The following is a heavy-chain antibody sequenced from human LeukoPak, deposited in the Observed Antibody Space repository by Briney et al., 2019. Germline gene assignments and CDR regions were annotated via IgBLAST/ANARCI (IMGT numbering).Heavy chain of an antibody. CDR1: GGSISSYY. D-gene: IGHD3-3*01. CDR2: IYYSGST. V-gene: IGHV4-59*12. CDR3: ARIGVSSQIDY. J-gene: IGHJ4*02. Sequence: TSETLSLTCTVSGGSISSYYWSWIRQPPGKGLEWIGYIYYSGSTYYNPSLKSRVTISVDTSKNQFSLKLSSVTAADTAVYYCARIGVSSQIDYWGQGTLVTVSS.